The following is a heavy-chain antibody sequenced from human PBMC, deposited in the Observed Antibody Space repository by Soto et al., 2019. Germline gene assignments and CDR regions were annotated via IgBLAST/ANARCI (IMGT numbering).Heavy chain of an antibody. D-gene: IGHD3-10*01. CDR3: ARDLCPLGSGTACPLYGLDI. CDR2: LKSDNGGT. V-gene: IGHV1-2*02. Sequence: QVQLVQSGAEVKPPGASVKVSCKASGYTFTGHYMHWVRQVSGKRLEHLGWLKSDNGGTYYAPKFQGRVTFTRDTSTSTAYMELNGLQSDDTAVYFCARDLCPLGSGTACPLYGLDIWGQATTVVVS. J-gene: IGHJ6*02. CDR1: GYTFTGHY.